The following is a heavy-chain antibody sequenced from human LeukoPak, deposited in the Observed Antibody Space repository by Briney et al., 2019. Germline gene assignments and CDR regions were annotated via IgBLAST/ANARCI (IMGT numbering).Heavy chain of an antibody. J-gene: IGHJ3*02. CDR1: GFTFSNAW. Sequence: GRSLRLSCAASGFTFSNAWMSWVRRAPGKGLEWVSYISSSSSTIYYADSVKGRFTISRDNAKNSLYLQMNSLRAEDTAVYYCARESRAAAGPDAFDIWGQGTMVTVSS. CDR3: ARESRAAAGPDAFDI. D-gene: IGHD6-13*01. V-gene: IGHV3-48*01. CDR2: ISSSSSTI.